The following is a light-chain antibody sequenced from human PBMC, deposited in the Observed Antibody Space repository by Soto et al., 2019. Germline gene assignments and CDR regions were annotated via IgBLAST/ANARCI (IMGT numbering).Light chain of an antibody. Sequence: EIVLTQSPGTLSLSPGERATLSCRASQTVTITYLAWYQQKSGQAPNFLIYGASNRATGIPDRFSGSGSGTDFTLTISRLEPEDFAVYYCQQYGTLPPTFGGGTKVEI. V-gene: IGKV3-20*01. CDR2: GAS. CDR3: QQYGTLPPT. J-gene: IGKJ4*01. CDR1: QTVTITY.